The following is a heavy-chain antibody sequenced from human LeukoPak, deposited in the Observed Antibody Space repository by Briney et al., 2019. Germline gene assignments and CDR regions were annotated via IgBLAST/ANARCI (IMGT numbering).Heavy chain of an antibody. CDR1: GGSISSSSYY. CDR2: INHSGST. D-gene: IGHD3-3*01. V-gene: IGHV4-39*07. J-gene: IGHJ4*02. Sequence: PSETLSLTCTVSGGSISSSSYYWGWIRQPPGKGLEWIGEINHSGSTNYNPSLKSRVTISVDTSKNQFSLKLSSVTAADTAVYYCARSRSGYYFRGLLEDWGQGTLVTVSS. CDR3: ARSRSGYYFRGLLED.